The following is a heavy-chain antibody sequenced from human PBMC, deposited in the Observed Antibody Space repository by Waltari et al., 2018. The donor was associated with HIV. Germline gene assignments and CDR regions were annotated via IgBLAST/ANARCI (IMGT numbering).Heavy chain of an antibody. CDR3: ARASLWGGSYLDY. Sequence: QVQLVESGGGVVQPGRSLRLSCAASGFTFSRYGMHWVRQAPGKGLEWVAVIWYDGSNKYYADSVKGRFTISRDNSKNTLYLQMNSLRAEDTAVYYCARASLWGGSYLDYWGQGTLVTVSS. D-gene: IGHD1-26*01. CDR2: IWYDGSNK. J-gene: IGHJ4*02. V-gene: IGHV3-33*01. CDR1: GFTFSRYG.